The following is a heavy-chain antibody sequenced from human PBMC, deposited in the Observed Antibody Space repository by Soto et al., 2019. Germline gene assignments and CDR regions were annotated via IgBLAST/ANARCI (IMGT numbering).Heavy chain of an antibody. D-gene: IGHD3-22*01. CDR1: GFTVSRNY. CDR2: IYSGGST. V-gene: IGHV3-53*01. J-gene: IGHJ6*02. Sequence: GGSLRLSCAASGFTVSRNYMSWVRQAPGKGLEWVSVIYSGGSTYYADSVKGRFTISRDNSKNTLYLQMNSLRAEDTAVYYCARDRYYYDSSGYYDPMGPYYYYVMDVWGQGTSVTGSS. CDR3: ARDRYYYDSSGYYDPMGPYYYYVMDV.